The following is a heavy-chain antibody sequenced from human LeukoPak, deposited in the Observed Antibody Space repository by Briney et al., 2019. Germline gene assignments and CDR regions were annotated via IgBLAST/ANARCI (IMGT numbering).Heavy chain of an antibody. CDR3: AKAYYDSSPYYFDY. J-gene: IGHJ4*02. CDR2: ISWNSGSI. Sequence: GGSLRLSCAASGFTFSSYGMHWVRQAPGKGLEWVSGISWNSGSIGYADSVKGRFTISRDNAKNSLYLQMNSLRAEDTALYYCAKAYYDSSPYYFDYWGQGTLVTVSS. V-gene: IGHV3-9*01. CDR1: GFTFSSYG. D-gene: IGHD3-22*01.